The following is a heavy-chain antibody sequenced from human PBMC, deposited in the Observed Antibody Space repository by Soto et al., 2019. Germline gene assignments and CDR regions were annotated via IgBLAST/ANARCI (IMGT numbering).Heavy chain of an antibody. CDR1: GFTFSNAW. CDR2: IKSKTDGGTT. V-gene: IGHV3-15*07. CDR3: TTDNGDYGYFYYYYGMDV. Sequence: EVQLVESGGGLVKPGGSLRLSCAASGFTFSNAWMNWVRQAPGKGLEWVGRIKSKTDGGTTDYAAPVKGRFTISRDDSKNTLYLQMNSLKTEDTAVYYCTTDNGDYGYFYYYYGMDVWGQGTTVTVSS. D-gene: IGHD4-17*01. J-gene: IGHJ6*02.